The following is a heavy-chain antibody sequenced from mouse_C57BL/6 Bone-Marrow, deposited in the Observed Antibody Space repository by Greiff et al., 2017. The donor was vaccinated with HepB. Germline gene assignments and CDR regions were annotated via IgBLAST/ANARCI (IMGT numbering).Heavy chain of an antibody. CDR1: GYTFTSYW. CDR2: IHPNSGST. J-gene: IGHJ2*01. CDR3: ARSLFITTVVADY. V-gene: IGHV1-64*01. Sequence: QVQLQHPGAELVKPGASVKLSCKASGYTFTSYWMHWVKQRPGQGLEWIGMIHPNSGSTNYNEKFKSKATLTVDKSSSTAYMQLSSLTSEDSAVYYCARSLFITTVVADYWGQGTTLTVSS. D-gene: IGHD1-1*01.